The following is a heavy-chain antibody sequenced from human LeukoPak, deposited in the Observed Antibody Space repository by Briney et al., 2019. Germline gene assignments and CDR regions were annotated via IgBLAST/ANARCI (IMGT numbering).Heavy chain of an antibody. CDR1: GHTFCGYY. CDR2: HDPKRDAK. J-gene: IGHJ4*02. V-gene: IGHV1-2*02. Sequence: ASVKVSCKSSGHTFCGYYILWVRQAPGQGLECRGWHDPKRDAKYYAQKFQGRVTVTRDTSNTTTDIAQARLRSRDPGMYLCARDEKRHLAQIDYGDLGTLVSVSS. CDR3: ARDEKRHLAQIDY.